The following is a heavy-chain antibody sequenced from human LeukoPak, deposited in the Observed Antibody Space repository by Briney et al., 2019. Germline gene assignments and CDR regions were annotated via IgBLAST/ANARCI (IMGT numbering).Heavy chain of an antibody. J-gene: IGHJ4*02. V-gene: IGHV3-23*01. CDR3: ARDRAGRYFDN. Sequence: PGGSLRLSCAASGFTLSSYAMSSVRQAPGKGLEWVSAISGSGGSTYYADSVKGRFTISRDNSKNTLYLQMNSLRAEDTGVYYCARDRAGRYFDNWGQGTLVTVSS. CDR2: ISGSGGST. D-gene: IGHD3-10*01. CDR1: GFTLSSYA.